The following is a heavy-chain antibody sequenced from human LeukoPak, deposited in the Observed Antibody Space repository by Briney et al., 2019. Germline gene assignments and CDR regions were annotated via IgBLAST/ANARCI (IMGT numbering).Heavy chain of an antibody. CDR3: ARSCSSTSCYDGGFDY. J-gene: IGHJ4*02. V-gene: IGHV1-69*05. CDR2: IIPIFGTA. CDR1: GGTFSSYA. Sequence: SVKVSCKASGGTFSSYAISWVRQAPGQGLEWMGGIIPIFGTANYAQKFQGRVTMTRDTSTSTVYMELSSLRSEDTAVYYCARSCSSTSCYDGGFDYWGQGTLVTVSS. D-gene: IGHD2-2*01.